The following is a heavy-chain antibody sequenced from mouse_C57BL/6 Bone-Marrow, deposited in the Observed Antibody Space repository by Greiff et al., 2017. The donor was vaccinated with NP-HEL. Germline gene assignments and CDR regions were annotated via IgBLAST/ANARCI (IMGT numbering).Heavy chain of an antibody. Sequence: EVQVVESGGDLVKPGGSLKLSCAASGFTFSSYGMSWVRQTPDKRLEWVATISSGGSYTYYPDSVKGRFTISRDNAKNTLYLQMSSLKSEDTAMYYCARGGFITTVVAPFAYGGKGTLVTVSA. CDR1: GFTFSSYG. J-gene: IGHJ3*01. CDR2: ISSGGSYT. D-gene: IGHD1-1*01. CDR3: ARGGFITTVVAPFAY. V-gene: IGHV5-6*01.